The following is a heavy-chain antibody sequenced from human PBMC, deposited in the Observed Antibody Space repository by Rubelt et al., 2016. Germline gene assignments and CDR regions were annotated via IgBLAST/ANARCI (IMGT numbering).Heavy chain of an antibody. Sequence: QVQLQQWGPGLVKPSQTLSLTCTVSGGSTSSGGYYWSWIRQHPGKGLEWIGYIYYSGSTYYNPSLKSRVTISVYTSKNQFSLKLSSVTAADTAVYYGARDQCTVTPYWYFDLWGRGTLVTVSS. V-gene: IGHV4-31*03. J-gene: IGHJ2*01. CDR1: GGSTSSGGYY. D-gene: IGHD4-17*01. CDR2: IYYSGST. CDR3: ARDQCTVTPYWYFDL.